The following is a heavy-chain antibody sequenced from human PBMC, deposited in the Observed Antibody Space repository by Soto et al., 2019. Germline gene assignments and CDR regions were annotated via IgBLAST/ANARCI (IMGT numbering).Heavy chain of an antibody. J-gene: IGHJ6*03. CDR3: ARGQGNWNHYYYYYYYMDV. D-gene: IGHD1-20*01. CDR1: GGSFSGYD. V-gene: IGHV4-34*01. Sequence: SETQSLTCAVYGGSFSGYDWSWIRQPPGKGLEWIGEINHSGSTNYNPSLKSRVTISVDTSKNQFSLKLSSVTAADTAVYYCARGQGNWNHYYYYYYYMDVWGKGTTVTVSS. CDR2: INHSGST.